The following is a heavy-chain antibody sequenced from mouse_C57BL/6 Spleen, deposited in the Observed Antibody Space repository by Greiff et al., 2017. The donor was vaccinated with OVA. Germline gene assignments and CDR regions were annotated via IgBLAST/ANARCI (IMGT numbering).Heavy chain of an antibody. CDR3: ARDGSSYAMDY. CDR1: GYAFSSYW. D-gene: IGHD1-1*01. J-gene: IGHJ4*01. V-gene: IGHV1-80*01. Sequence: QVQLQQSGAELVKPGASVKISCKASGYAFSSYWMNWVKQRPGKGLEWIGQIYPGDGDTNYNGKFKGKATLTADKSSSTAYMQLSSLTSEDSAVYFCARDGSSYAMDYWGQGTSVTVSS. CDR2: IYPGDGDT.